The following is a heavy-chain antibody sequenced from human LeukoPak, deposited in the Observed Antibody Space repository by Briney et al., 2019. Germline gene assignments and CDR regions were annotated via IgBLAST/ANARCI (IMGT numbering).Heavy chain of an antibody. CDR2: IIPIFGTA. D-gene: IGHD3-22*01. V-gene: IGHV1-69*13. Sequence: GASVKVSCKASGGTFSSYAISWVRQAPGQGLEWMGGIIPIFGTANYAQKFQGRVTITADESTSTAYMELSSLRSEDTAVYYCARDPDYYDSSGYQIWGQGTMVTVSS. CDR3: ARDPDYYDSSGYQI. CDR1: GGTFSSYA. J-gene: IGHJ3*02.